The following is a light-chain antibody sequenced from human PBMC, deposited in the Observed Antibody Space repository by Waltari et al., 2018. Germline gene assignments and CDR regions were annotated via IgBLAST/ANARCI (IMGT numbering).Light chain of an antibody. CDR3: QHYVRLPAT. Sequence: IVLTQSPGTLSLSPGARATLSCRASQSVSRSLAWYQQKHGQAPKLLIYGASTRATGIPDRFTGSGSGTDFSLTISSLEPEDFAIYFCQHYVRLPATFGQGTKVEIK. CDR2: GAS. V-gene: IGKV3-20*01. CDR1: QSVSRS. J-gene: IGKJ1*01.